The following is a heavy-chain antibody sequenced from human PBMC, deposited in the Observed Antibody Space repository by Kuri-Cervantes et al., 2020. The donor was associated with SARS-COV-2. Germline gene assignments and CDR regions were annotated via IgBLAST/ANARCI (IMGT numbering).Heavy chain of an antibody. J-gene: IGHJ4*02. CDR1: GFTFSSCA. Sequence: GGSLRLSCAASGFTFSSCAMSWVRQAQGNGLEWVSGLSGSGVSTYYAESVKGRFTISRDNYKNTLYLQMNSLRAEVTAVYYCAKDWDSRGYYLFDHLGQGTLVTVSS. D-gene: IGHD3-22*01. CDR2: LSGSGVST. CDR3: AKDWDSRGYYLFDH. V-gene: IGHV3-23*01.